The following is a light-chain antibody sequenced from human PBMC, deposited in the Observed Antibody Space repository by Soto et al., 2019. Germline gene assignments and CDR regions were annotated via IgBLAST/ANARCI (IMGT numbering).Light chain of an antibody. V-gene: IGKV1-27*01. CDR3: QKYDTAPQT. J-gene: IGKJ1*01. CDR1: QGIIDY. CDR2: AAS. Sequence: DIQMTQSPSSLSASVGDTVTITCRASQGIIDYLAWYQQRPGKVPTLLIYAASTLQTGVPSRFSGSAARTDFTLTIRSLQPEDVATYYCQKYDTAPQTFGPGTKVEIK.